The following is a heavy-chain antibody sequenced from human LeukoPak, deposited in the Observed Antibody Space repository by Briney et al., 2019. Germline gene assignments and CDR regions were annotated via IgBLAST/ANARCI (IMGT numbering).Heavy chain of an antibody. CDR1: GFTFSSYG. J-gene: IGHJ4*02. V-gene: IGHV3-30*02. CDR3: AKAFPRYCSSTSCFKGGLGYFDY. D-gene: IGHD2-2*01. CDR2: IRYDGSNK. Sequence: PGGSLRLSCAASGFTFSSYGMHWVRQAPGKGLEWVAFIRYDGSNKYYADSVKGRFTISRDNSKNTLYLQMNSLRAEDTAVYYCAKAFPRYCSSTSCFKGGLGYFDYWGQGTLVTVSS.